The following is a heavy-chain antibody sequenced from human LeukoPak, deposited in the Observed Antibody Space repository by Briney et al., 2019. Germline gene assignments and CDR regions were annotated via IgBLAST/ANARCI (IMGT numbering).Heavy chain of an antibody. J-gene: IGHJ5*02. CDR3: AKDPVSVVPMSFDP. Sequence: GRSLRLSCAASGFIFDDFAMHWVRQVPGKGLEWVSGINSNNGIIGYADSVKGRFSISRDNSKNTLYLQMNSLRAEDTAVYYCAKDPVSVVPMSFDPWGQGTLVTVSS. D-gene: IGHD2-21*01. CDR2: INSNNGII. CDR1: GFIFDDFA. V-gene: IGHV3-9*01.